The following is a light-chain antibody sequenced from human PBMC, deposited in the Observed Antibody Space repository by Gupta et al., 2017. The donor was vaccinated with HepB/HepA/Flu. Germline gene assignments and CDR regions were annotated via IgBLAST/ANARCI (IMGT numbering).Light chain of an antibody. J-gene: IGLJ3*02. CDR2: DVS. V-gene: IGLV2-11*01. CDR3: GSYAGSYTWV. CDR1: SSDVGGYNY. Sequence: QSSLTQPRSVSGSPGQSVTISCTGTSSDVGGYNYVSWYQQHPGKAPNIMIYDVSKRPSGVPDRFSGSKSGNTASLTISGLQAEDEADYYCGSYAGSYTWVFGGGTKLTVL.